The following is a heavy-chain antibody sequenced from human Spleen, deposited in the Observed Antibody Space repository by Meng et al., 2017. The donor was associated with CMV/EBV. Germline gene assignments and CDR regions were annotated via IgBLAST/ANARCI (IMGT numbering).Heavy chain of an antibody. CDR3: ARDGPGYAHGY. J-gene: IGHJ4*02. CDR1: GFAFSSDS. V-gene: IGHV3-21*01. CDR2: ISSSSTYI. D-gene: IGHD2-2*03. Sequence: GESLKISCAASGFAFSSDSMSWVRQAPGTGLEWVSSISSSSTYIYYADSRKGRFTISRDNAKNSVYLQMNSLRVEDTAVYYCARDGPGYAHGYWGQGTLVTVSS.